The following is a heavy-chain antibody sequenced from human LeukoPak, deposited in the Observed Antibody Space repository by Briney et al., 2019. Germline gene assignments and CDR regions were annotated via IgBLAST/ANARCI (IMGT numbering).Heavy chain of an antibody. CDR2: IIPILGIA. D-gene: IGHD1-26*01. CDR3: ARTAIVGASFDY. J-gene: IGHJ4*02. CDR1: GGALSSHS. V-gene: IGHV1-69*02. Sequence: APMKGSRKGSGGALSSHSISWGGQGPGQGVEWMGRIIPILGIANYAQKFQGRVTITADKSTSTAYMELSSLRSEDTAVYYCARTAIVGASFDYWGQGTLVTVSS.